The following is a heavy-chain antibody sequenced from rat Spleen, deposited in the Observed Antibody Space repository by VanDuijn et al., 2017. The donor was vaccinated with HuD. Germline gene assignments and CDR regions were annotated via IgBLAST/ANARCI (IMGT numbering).Heavy chain of an antibody. V-gene: IGHV5S13*01. CDR3: ARQDTSGYSNWFTY. CDR1: GFIFNNYD. Sequence: EVQLVESGGGLVQPGGSLQVSCAASGFIFNNYDMAWVRQTPTKGLEWVASISPSGGGTYYRDSVKGRITVSRDNTRSTQFLQMDSLRSEDTATYYCARQDTSGYSNWFTYWGQGTLVTVSS. J-gene: IGHJ3*01. D-gene: IGHD4-3*01. CDR2: ISPSGGGT.